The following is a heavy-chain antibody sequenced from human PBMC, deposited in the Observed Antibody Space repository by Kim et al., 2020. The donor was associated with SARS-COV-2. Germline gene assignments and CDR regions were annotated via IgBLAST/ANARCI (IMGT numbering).Heavy chain of an antibody. CDR2: INHSGST. CDR1: GGSFSGYY. D-gene: IGHD3-9*01. J-gene: IGHJ4*02. V-gene: IGHV4-34*01. CDR3: ARGRGGLRYFDWQGSGYYFDY. Sequence: SETLSLTCAVYGGSFSGYYWSWIRQPPGKGLEWIGEINHSGSTNYNPSLKSRVTISVDTSKNQFSLKLSSVTAADTAVYYCARGRGGLRYFDWQGSGYYFDYWCQGTLVTVSS.